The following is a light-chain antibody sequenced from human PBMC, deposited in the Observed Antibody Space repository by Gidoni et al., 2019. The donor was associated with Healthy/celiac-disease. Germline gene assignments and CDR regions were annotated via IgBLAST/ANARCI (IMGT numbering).Light chain of an antibody. CDR3: QQLKSYPLT. CDR2: AAS. V-gene: IGKV1-9*01. CDR1: QGISSY. J-gene: IGKJ3*01. Sequence: DIQLTQSPSFLSASVGDRVTITCRASQGISSYLAWYQQKLGKAPKLLIYAASTLQSGVPSRFSGSGSGTEFTLTISSLQPEDLATYYCQQLKSYPLTFGPGTKVDIK.